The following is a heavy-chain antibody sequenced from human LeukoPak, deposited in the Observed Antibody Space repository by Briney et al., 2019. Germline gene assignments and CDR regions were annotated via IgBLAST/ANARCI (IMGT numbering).Heavy chain of an antibody. CDR1: SGSISSPLHY. Sequence: SETLSLTCSVSSGSISSPLHYWGWIRQPPGKGLEWIGSIFYTGSTYYNLSLKSRVTISVDTSKNQFSLRLTSVTVADTAVYYCARGVRIAAAGTGYFDYWGQGTLVTVSS. CDR3: ARGVRIAAAGTGYFDY. D-gene: IGHD6-13*01. V-gene: IGHV4-39*07. CDR2: IFYTGST. J-gene: IGHJ4*02.